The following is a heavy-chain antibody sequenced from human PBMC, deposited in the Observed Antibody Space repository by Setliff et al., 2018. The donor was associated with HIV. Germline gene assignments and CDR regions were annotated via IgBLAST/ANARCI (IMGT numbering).Heavy chain of an antibody. V-gene: IGHV1-24*01. Sequence: ASVKVSCKVSGYSLTELSMHWVRQAPGKGLEWMGGFDPEDVETIYAEKFQGRVTMTEDTATETAYMELSSLRSEDTAVYYCARRVYSSGWTGGWLDPWGQGTLVTVSS. CDR2: FDPEDVET. CDR1: GYSLTELS. D-gene: IGHD6-19*01. J-gene: IGHJ5*02. CDR3: ARRVYSSGWTGGWLDP.